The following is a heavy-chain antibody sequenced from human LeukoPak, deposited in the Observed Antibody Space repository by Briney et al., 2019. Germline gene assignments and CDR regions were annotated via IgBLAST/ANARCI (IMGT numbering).Heavy chain of an antibody. V-gene: IGHV3-21*01. Sequence: GGSLRLSCAASGFTFSSYSMNWVRQAPGKGLEWVSSISSSSSYIYYADSVKGRFTISRDNAKNSLFLQMSSLRVEDTVVYYCARVAQGATTENYFYYYMDVWGKGTTVTVSS. CDR2: ISSSSSYI. J-gene: IGHJ6*03. D-gene: IGHD4-11*01. CDR3: ARVAQGATTENYFYYYMDV. CDR1: GFTFSSYS.